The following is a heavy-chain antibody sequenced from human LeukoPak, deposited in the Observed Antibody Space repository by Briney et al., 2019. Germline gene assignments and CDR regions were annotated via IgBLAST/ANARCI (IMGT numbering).Heavy chain of an antibody. CDR2: ISSNGGST. V-gene: IGHV3-64*01. CDR1: GFTFSSYA. D-gene: IGHD3-22*01. Sequence: GGSLRLSCAASGFTFSSYAMHWVRQAPGKGLEYVSAISSNGGSTYYANSVKGRFTISRDNSKNTLYLQMGSLRAEDMAVYYCARESSGYYYWDYFDCWGQGTLVTVSS. CDR3: ARESSGYYYWDYFDC. J-gene: IGHJ4*02.